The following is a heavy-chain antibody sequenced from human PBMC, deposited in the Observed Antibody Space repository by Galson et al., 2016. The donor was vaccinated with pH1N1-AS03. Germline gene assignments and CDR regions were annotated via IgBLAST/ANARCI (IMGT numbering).Heavy chain of an antibody. J-gene: IGHJ6*02. D-gene: IGHD3/OR15-3a*01. Sequence: SLRLSCAASGFTFRSFGMHWVRQAPGKGLEWVAVIWYDGSKEEYADSVKGRFTLSRDNSKNTLFLQMKSMGVEDTAVYYCARPAHDFGRPYHMDVWGQGTTVTVSS. CDR3: ARPAHDFGRPYHMDV. V-gene: IGHV3-33*01. CDR1: GFTFRSFG. CDR2: IWYDGSKE.